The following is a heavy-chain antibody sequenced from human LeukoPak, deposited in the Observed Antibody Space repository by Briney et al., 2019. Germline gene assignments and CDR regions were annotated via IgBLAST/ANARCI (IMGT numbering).Heavy chain of an antibody. CDR2: IYYTGST. CDR1: GGSISSYY. CDR3: ARAGYYDILTGYYSGREPYYYYYYMDV. J-gene: IGHJ6*03. D-gene: IGHD3-9*01. Sequence: SETLSLTCTVSGGSISSYYWSWIRQPPGKGLEWIGYIYYTGSTNYNPSLKSRVTMSVDTSKNQFSLKLSSVTAADTAVYYCARAGYYDILTGYYSGREPYYYYYYMDVWGKGTTVTVSS. V-gene: IGHV4-59*12.